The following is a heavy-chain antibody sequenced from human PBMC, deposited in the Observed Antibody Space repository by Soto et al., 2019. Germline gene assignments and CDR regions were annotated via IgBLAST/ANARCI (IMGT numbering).Heavy chain of an antibody. D-gene: IGHD2-15*01. CDR1: GFTFSSYA. Sequence: LRLSCAASGFTFSSYAMHWVRQAPGKGLEWVAVISYDGSNKYYADSVKGRFTISRDNSKNTLYLQMNSLRAEDTAVYYCARADIVVVVAAARGGYYYGMDVWGQGTTVTVSS. CDR2: ISYDGSNK. V-gene: IGHV3-30-3*01. CDR3: ARADIVVVVAAARGGYYYGMDV. J-gene: IGHJ6*02.